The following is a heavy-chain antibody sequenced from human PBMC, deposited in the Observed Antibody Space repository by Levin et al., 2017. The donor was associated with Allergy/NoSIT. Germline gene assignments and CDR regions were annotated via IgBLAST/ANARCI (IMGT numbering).Heavy chain of an antibody. CDR1: GTSISTYY. CDR3: AKEPEFRGLMDP. D-gene: IGHD2-8*01. CDR2: VYPSGST. V-gene: IGHV4-59*01. Sequence: SETLSLTCTVSGTSISTYYWSWIRQPPGKGLEWIGYVYPSGSTEYNPPLKSRVTILLDTSKNQNSLKLPSVTPADTGVYYCAKEPEFRGLMDPWGQGTLVTVSS. J-gene: IGHJ5*02.